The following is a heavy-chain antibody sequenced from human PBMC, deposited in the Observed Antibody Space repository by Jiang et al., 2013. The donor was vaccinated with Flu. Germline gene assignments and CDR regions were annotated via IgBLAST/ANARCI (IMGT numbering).Heavy chain of an antibody. Sequence: YYWSWIRQPXGRTGVDWVYLLQWEHQLXPSLKSRVTISVDTSKNQFSLKLSSVTAADTAVYYCARWGATYYYDRPDIWGQGILVTVSS. CDR2: LLQWEH. J-gene: IGHJ4*02. D-gene: IGHD3-22*01. CDR3: ARWGATYYYDRPDI. CDR1: YY. V-gene: IGHV4-59*13.